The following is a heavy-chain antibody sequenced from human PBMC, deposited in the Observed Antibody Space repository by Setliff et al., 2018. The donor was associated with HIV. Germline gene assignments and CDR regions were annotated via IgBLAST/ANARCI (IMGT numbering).Heavy chain of an antibody. Sequence: ASVKVSCKASGYTFTSYYMHWVRQAPGQGLEWMGIINPSGGSTSYAQKFQGRVTMTRDTSTSTVYMELSSLRSEYTAVYYCARDSSGGPTDFQHWGQGTLVTVSS. CDR1: GYTFTSYY. D-gene: IGHD6-25*01. CDR3: ARDSSGGPTDFQH. CDR2: INPSGGST. J-gene: IGHJ1*01. V-gene: IGHV1-46*01.